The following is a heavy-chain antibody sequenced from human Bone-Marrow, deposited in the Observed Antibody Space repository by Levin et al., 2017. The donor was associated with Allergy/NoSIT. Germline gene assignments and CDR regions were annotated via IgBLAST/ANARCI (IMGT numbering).Heavy chain of an antibody. CDR1: GGTFSSYA. CDR2: IIPIFGTA. D-gene: IGHD6-13*01. CDR3: ARDSGIAAAGNNFDY. Sequence: SVKVSCKASGGTFSSYAISWVRQAPGQGLEWMGGIIPIFGTANYAQKFQGRVTITADESTSTAYMELSSLRSEDTAVYYCARDSGIAAAGNNFDYWGQGTLVTVSS. J-gene: IGHJ4*02. V-gene: IGHV1-69*13.